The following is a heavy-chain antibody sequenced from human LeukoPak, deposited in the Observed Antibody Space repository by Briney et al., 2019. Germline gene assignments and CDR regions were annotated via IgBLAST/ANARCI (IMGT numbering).Heavy chain of an antibody. CDR2: INSDGTST. V-gene: IGHV3-74*01. D-gene: IGHD2-15*01. CDR1: GVTLSSYW. J-gene: IGHJ4*02. Sequence: GGSLRLSCAASGVTLSSYWMHWVRQAPGKGLVWVSRINSDGTSTTYADPVKGRFTISRDTAKNSLYLQMNSLRAEDTAVYYCVAARADFDYWGQGTLVTVSS. CDR3: VAARADFDY.